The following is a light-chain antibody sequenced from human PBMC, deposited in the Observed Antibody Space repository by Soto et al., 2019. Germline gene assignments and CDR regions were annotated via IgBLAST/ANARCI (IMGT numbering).Light chain of an antibody. CDR3: SSYAGSNNLV. CDR2: EVS. CDR1: SSDVGGYNY. Sequence: QSALTQPPSASGSPGQSVTISCTGTSSDVGGYNYVSWYQQHPGKAPKLMIYEVSKRPQGVPDRFSGSKSGNTASLTVSGLQAEYEADYYCSSYAGSNNLVFGGGTKLTVL. J-gene: IGLJ2*01. V-gene: IGLV2-8*01.